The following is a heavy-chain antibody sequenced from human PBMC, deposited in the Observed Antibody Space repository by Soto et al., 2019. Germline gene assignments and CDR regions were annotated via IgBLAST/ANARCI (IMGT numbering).Heavy chain of an antibody. D-gene: IGHD3-10*01. V-gene: IGHV1-69*13. CDR1: GGTFSSFA. CDR3: ARSYYYGSGSYSLRPSYGMDV. J-gene: IGHJ6*02. CDR2: IIPIFGSA. Sequence: GASVKVSCKASGGTFSSFAISWVRQAPGQGLEWMGGIIPIFGSANYAQKFQGRVTITADESTSTAYMELSSLRSEDTAVYYCARSYYYGSGSYSLRPSYGMDVWCQATTVTVSS.